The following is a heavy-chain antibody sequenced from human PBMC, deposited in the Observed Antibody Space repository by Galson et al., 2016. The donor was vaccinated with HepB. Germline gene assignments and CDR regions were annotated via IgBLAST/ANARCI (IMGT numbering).Heavy chain of an antibody. CDR1: GGSISNIYY. Sequence: ETLSLTCTVSGGSISNIYYWSWIRQPPGKGLEWIAYMRDSGNTNYNPSLKSRVTISVDTSINQFSLRLSSVTAGDTAVYYCARSGGSAGMHWGQGTLVTVSS. V-gene: IGHV4-59*08. D-gene: IGHD3-16*01. CDR3: ARSGGSAGMH. CDR2: MRDSGNT. J-gene: IGHJ1*01.